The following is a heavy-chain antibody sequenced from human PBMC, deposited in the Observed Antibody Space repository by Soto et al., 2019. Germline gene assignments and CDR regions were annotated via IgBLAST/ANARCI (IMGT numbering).Heavy chain of an antibody. V-gene: IGHV3-30*18. CDR2: ISYDGSNK. D-gene: IGHD3-10*01. CDR3: AKDLHGSVSTFDY. CDR1: GFTFSSYG. J-gene: IGHJ4*02. Sequence: GGSLRLSCAASGFTFSSYGMHWVRQAPGKGLEWVAVISYDGSNKYYADSVKGRFTISRDSSKNSLYLQMNSLRPEDMAVYYCAKDLHGSVSTFDYWGQGTLVTVSS.